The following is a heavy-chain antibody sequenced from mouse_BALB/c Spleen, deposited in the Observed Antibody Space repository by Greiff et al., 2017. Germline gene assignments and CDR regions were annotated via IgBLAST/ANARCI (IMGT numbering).Heavy chain of an antibody. J-gene: IGHJ3*01. CDR2: IHYSGST. Sequence: EVQLVESGPDLVTPSQSLSLTCTVTGYSITSCYSWHWIRQFPGNKLEWMGYIHYSGSTNYNPSRTSRIFITRDTSKIQFFLQLNSVTTEDTATYYCARDGYDWFAYWGQGTLVTVSA. V-gene: IGHV3-1*02. D-gene: IGHD2-2*01. CDR1: GYSITSCYS. CDR3: ARDGYDWFAY.